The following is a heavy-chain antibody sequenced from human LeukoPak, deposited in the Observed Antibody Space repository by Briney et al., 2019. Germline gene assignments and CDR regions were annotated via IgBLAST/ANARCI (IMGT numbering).Heavy chain of an antibody. CDR2: IKQDGSEK. CDR1: GFTFSNYW. Sequence: GGSLRLSCAASGFTFSNYWMSWVRQAPGKGLEWVASIKQDGSEKEFVDSVKGRFTISRDNAKNSLYLQMNSLRAEDTAVYYCAELGITMIGGVWGKGTTVTISS. D-gene: IGHD3-10*02. CDR3: AELGITMIGGV. J-gene: IGHJ6*04. V-gene: IGHV3-7*01.